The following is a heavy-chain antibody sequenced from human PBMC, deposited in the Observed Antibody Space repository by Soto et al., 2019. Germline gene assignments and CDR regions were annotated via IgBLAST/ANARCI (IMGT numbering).Heavy chain of an antibody. CDR2: ISAYTGHT. D-gene: IGHD6-13*01. Sequence: QVQLVQSGAEVKKPGASVKVSCKASGYTFTTYGITWVRQAPGQGLEWMGWISAYTGHTKYTQRLQGRVTMTTDTSTSTAYMELKSLRSDDTAVYYCARGWDSSSWSTYFDYWGQGTLVTVSS. CDR3: ARGWDSSSWSTYFDY. V-gene: IGHV1-18*01. J-gene: IGHJ4*02. CDR1: GYTFTTYG.